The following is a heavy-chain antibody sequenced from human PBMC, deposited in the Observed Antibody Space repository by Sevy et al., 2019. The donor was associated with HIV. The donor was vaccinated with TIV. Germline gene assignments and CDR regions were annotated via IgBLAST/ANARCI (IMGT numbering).Heavy chain of an antibody. J-gene: IGHJ3*02. Sequence: GSLRLSCAASGFTFSSYSMNWVRQAPGKGLEWVSYISSSSSTIYYADSVKGRFTISRDNAKNSLYLQMNSLRAEDTAVYYCARVRTYYDFWSGQDDAFDIWGQGTMVTVSS. D-gene: IGHD3-3*01. CDR1: GFTFSSYS. V-gene: IGHV3-48*01. CDR2: ISSSSSTI. CDR3: ARVRTYYDFWSGQDDAFDI.